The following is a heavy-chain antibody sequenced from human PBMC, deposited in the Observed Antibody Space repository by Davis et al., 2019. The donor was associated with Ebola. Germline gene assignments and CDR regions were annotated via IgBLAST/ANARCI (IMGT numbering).Heavy chain of an antibody. CDR3: ARRQGYGDVELDY. V-gene: IGHV1-18*01. J-gene: IGHJ4*02. Sequence: ASVKVSCKASGYAFTTYGISWVRQAPGQGLEWMGWISAYNLKTKYAQKVQGRVTLTADTSTDTAYMELRSLRTDDTAVYYCARRQGYGDVELDYWGQGTLVTVSS. CDR1: GYAFTTYG. D-gene: IGHD4/OR15-4a*01. CDR2: ISAYNLKT.